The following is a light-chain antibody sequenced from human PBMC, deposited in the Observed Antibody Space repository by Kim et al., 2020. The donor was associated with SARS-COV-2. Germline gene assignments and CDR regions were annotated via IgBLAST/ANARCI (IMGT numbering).Light chain of an antibody. CDR1: QGISSY. V-gene: IGKV1-8*01. J-gene: IGKJ3*01. CDR3: QQYYSYPFT. CDR2: AAS. Sequence: AIRMTQSPSSFSASTGDRVTITCRASQGISSYLAWYQQKPGKAPKLLIYAASTFQSGVPSRFSGSGSGTDFTLTISCLQSEDFATYYCQQYYSYPFTFGPGTKVDIK.